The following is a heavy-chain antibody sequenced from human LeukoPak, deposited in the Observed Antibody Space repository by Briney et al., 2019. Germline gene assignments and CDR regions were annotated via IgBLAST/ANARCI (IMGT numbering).Heavy chain of an antibody. Sequence: PGGSLRLSCAASGFTFDDYAMHWVRQAPGKGLEWVSGISWNSGSIGYADSVKGRFTISRDNAKNSLYLQMNSLRAEDTALYYCAKDINEWELYFDYWGQGTLVTVSS. CDR1: GFTFDDYA. D-gene: IGHD1-26*01. CDR3: AKDINEWELYFDY. V-gene: IGHV3-9*01. J-gene: IGHJ4*02. CDR2: ISWNSGSI.